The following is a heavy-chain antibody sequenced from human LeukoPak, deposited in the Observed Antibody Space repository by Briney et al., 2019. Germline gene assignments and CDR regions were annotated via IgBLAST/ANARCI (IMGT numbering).Heavy chain of an antibody. Sequence: PGGSLRLSCAASGFTFSSYGMHWVRQAPGKGLEWVAFIRYDGSNKYYADSVKGRFTISRDNSKNTLYLQMNSLGAEDTAVYYCAKGPIVSPEIVVVSSVYYWGQGTLVTVSS. V-gene: IGHV3-30*02. J-gene: IGHJ4*02. CDR1: GFTFSSYG. CDR2: IRYDGSNK. D-gene: IGHD3-22*01. CDR3: AKGPIVSPEIVVVSSVYY.